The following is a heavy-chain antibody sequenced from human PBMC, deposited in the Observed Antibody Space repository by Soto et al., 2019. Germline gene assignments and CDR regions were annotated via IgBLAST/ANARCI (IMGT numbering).Heavy chain of an antibody. CDR2: INVYNGNK. J-gene: IGHJ5*02. Sequence: QVQLVQSGAEVKKPGASVKVSCKTSGYTFRSYSISWVRQAPGQGLEWMGWINVYNGNKKYAQNLQGRVTMTTDTSTSTAYMELRSLRSDDTAVYYCARDVAVGWFDPWGQGTLVTVSS. D-gene: IGHD2-2*01. V-gene: IGHV1-18*01. CDR3: ARDVAVGWFDP. CDR1: GYTFRSYS.